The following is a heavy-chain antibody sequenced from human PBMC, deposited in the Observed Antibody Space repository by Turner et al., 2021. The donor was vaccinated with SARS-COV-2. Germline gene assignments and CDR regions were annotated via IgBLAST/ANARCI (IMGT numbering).Heavy chain of an antibody. CDR3: VSKGQVAVAGFDS. Sequence: EVQLVEAGGGLVQPGESLRLSCVASGFAFSNYWMTWVRQAPGKGLEWVANIKQDGGEKYYVDSVQGRFTISRDNAENSLYLQMNSLSVEDTAMYYCVSKGQVAVAGFDSWGQGTLVTVSS. CDR2: IKQDGGEK. V-gene: IGHV3-7*01. CDR1: GFAFSNYW. J-gene: IGHJ4*02. D-gene: IGHD6-19*01.